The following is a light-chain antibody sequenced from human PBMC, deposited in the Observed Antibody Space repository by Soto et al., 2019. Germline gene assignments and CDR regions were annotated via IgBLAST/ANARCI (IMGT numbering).Light chain of an antibody. CDR1: QSVSSN. CDR2: GAS. CDR3: QQYNKWPYT. V-gene: IGKV3-15*01. Sequence: EIVMTQSPATLSVSPGERAALSCRASQSVSSNFAWYQQKPGQAPRLLIYGASTRATGITARFSGSGSGTEFTLTISSLQSKDFAVYYCQQYNKWPYTFGQGTKVEIK. J-gene: IGKJ2*01.